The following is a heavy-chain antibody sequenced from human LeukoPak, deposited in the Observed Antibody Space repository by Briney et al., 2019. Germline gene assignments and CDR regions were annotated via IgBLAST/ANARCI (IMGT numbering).Heavy chain of an antibody. CDR1: GFTFYNYG. V-gene: IGHV3-20*01. CDR3: ARARAGTTFGGAFDI. J-gene: IGHJ3*02. Sequence: GGSLRLSCAASGFTFYNYGMSWARHAPGKGLEWVSGINWNGGSTGYADSVRGRFTISRDNAKNSLYLQVNSLRAEDTALYHCARARAGTTFGGAFDIWGQGTMVTVSS. CDR2: INWNGGST. D-gene: IGHD3-16*01.